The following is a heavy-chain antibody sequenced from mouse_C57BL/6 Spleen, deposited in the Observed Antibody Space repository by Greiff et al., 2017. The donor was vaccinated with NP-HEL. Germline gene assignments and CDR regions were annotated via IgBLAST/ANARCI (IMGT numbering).Heavy chain of an antibody. CDR1: GYSITSGYN. CDR3: AIDLGSAWFAY. V-gene: IGHV3-1*01. CDR2: ISYSGST. J-gene: IGHJ3*01. Sequence: DVQLQESGPGMVKPSQSLSLTCTVTGYSITSGYNWHWIRHFPGNKLEWMGYISYSGSTNYNPSLKSRISITHDTSKNHFFLKLNSVTTEDTATYYCAIDLGSAWFAYWGQGTLVTVSA. D-gene: IGHD4-1*01.